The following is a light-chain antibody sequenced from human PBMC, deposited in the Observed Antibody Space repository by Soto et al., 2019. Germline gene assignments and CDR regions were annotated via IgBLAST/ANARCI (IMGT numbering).Light chain of an antibody. Sequence: QSALTQPRSLSGSPGQSVTSSCTGTSSDVGGYNYVSWYQQHPGKAPKVMIYDVSERPSGVPDRFSGSKSGNTASLTISGLQAEDEADYYCCSYAGSPRYVFGTGTKLTVL. CDR2: DVS. CDR1: SSDVGGYNY. CDR3: CSYAGSPRYV. J-gene: IGLJ1*01. V-gene: IGLV2-11*01.